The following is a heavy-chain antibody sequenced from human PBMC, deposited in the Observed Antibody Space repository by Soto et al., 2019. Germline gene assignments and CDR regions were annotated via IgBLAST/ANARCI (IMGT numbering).Heavy chain of an antibody. Sequence: QVQLVQSGAEVKKPGASVKVSCKASGYTFTSYNVNWARQATGQGLEWMGWMNPNSGNTGYAQKFQGRVTLTRNTSISTAYMEVSSLRSEDTAVYYCAGASSGYGFDAFDMWGQGTMVTVSS. CDR1: GYTFTSYN. D-gene: IGHD5-18*01. J-gene: IGHJ3*02. V-gene: IGHV1-8*01. CDR3: AGASSGYGFDAFDM. CDR2: MNPNSGNT.